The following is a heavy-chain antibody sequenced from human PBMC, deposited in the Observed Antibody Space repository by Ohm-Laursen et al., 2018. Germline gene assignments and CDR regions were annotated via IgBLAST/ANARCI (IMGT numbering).Heavy chain of an antibody. J-gene: IGHJ2*01. CDR3: AHRQDGYRYFDL. CDR2: IYWDDDR. D-gene: IGHD5-24*01. V-gene: IGHV2-5*02. Sequence: TQTLTLTCTFSGFSLTTGGMGVAWIRQPPGKALEWLALIYWDDDRRYSPSLKSRLTTTKDTSKNQVVLTMTNMDPVDTATYYCAHRQDGYRYFDLWGRGTLVTVSS. CDR1: GFSLTTGGMG.